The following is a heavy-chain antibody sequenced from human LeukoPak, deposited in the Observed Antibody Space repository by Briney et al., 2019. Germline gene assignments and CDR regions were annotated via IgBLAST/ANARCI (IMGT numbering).Heavy chain of an antibody. CDR1: GFTVSSNY. Sequence: GGSLRLSCAASGFTVSSNYMSWVRQAPGKGLEWVSVIYSGGSTYYADSVKGRFTISRDNSKNTLYLQMNSLRAEDTGVYYCARIIAAAGADAFDTWGQGTMVTVSS. V-gene: IGHV3-53*01. J-gene: IGHJ3*02. D-gene: IGHD6-13*01. CDR2: IYSGGST. CDR3: ARIIAAAGADAFDT.